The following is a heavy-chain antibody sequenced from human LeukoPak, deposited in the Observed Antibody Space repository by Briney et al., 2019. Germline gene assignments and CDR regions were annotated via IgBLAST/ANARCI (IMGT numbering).Heavy chain of an antibody. D-gene: IGHD4-17*01. CDR1: GFTFNSYG. CDR3: ARSHMYGDYGEDI. J-gene: IGHJ3*02. Sequence: GGSLRLSCAASGFTFNSYGMNWFRQAPGKGLEWISYINSVGGTTFYADSVKGRFTITRDNANNTLYLQMNSLRAEDAAIYYCARSHMYGDYGEDIWGHGTVVAVSS. V-gene: IGHV3-48*03. CDR2: INSVGGTT.